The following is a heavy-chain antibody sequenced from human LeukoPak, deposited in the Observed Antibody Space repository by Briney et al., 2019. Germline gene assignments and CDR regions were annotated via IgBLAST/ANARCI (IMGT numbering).Heavy chain of an antibody. D-gene: IGHD2-15*01. CDR1: GYTFTSYG. CDR3: ARDHYCSGGSCYPTTVDY. J-gene: IGHJ4*02. V-gene: IGHV1-18*01. CDR2: ISAYNGNT. Sequence: ASVKVSCKASGYTFTSYGISWVRQAPGQGLEWMGWISAYNGNTNYAQKLQGRVTMPTDTSTSTAYMELRSLRSDDTAVYYCARDHYCSGGSCYPTTVDYWGQGTLVTVSS.